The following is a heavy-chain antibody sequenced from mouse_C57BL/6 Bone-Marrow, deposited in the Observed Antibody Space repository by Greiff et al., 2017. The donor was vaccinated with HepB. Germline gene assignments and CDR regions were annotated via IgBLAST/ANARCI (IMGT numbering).Heavy chain of an antibody. CDR2: IYPGSGST. V-gene: IGHV1-55*01. CDR3: ARSNSLVFFGY. Sequence: QVQLKQPGAELVMPGASVKLSCKASGYTFTSYWMHWVKQRPGQGLEWIGDIYPGSGSTNYNEKFKSKATLTVDTSSSTAYMQLSSLTSEDSAVYYCARSNSLVFFGYWGQGTTLTVSS. J-gene: IGHJ2*01. D-gene: IGHD6-1*01. CDR1: GYTFTSYW.